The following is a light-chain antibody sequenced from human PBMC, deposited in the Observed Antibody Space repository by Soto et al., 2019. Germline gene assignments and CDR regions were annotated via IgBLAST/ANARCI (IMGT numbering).Light chain of an antibody. CDR2: EVS. CDR3: SSFTNSRLV. J-gene: IGLJ3*02. V-gene: IGLV2-14*01. CDR1: TSDVGSYNY. Sequence: QSALTQPASVSGSPGQSITISCTGTTSDVGSYNYVSWYQQLPGKAPKLMIYEVSNRPSGISNRFSGSKSGNTASLTISGLQAEDEADYYCSSFTNSRLVFGGGTKLTVL.